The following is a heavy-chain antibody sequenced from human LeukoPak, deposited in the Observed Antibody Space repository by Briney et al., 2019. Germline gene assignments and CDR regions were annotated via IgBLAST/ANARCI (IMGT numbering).Heavy chain of an antibody. CDR2: INHSGST. CDR3: ARGSVRGEFDP. V-gene: IGHV4-34*01. J-gene: IGHJ5*02. Sequence: SETLSLTCAVYGGSFSGYYWSWIRQPPGKGLEWIGEINHSGSTNYNPSLKSRVTISVDTSKNHFSLKLSSVTAADTAVYSCARGSVRGEFDPWGQGTLVTVSS. D-gene: IGHD3-10*01. CDR1: GGSFSGYY.